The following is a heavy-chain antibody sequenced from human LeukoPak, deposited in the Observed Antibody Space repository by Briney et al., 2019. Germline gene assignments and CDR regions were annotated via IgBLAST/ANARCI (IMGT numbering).Heavy chain of an antibody. CDR2: ISSSSSYI. V-gene: IGHV3-21*04. J-gene: IGHJ2*01. CDR3: AKVAREWAL. CDR1: GLNFNSYA. Sequence: PGGSLRLSCAASGLNFNSYAMNWVRQAPGKGLEWVSSISSSSSYIYYADSVKGRFTISRDNAKNTLYLQMNSLRAEDTAVYYCAKVAREWALWGRGTLVTVSS. D-gene: IGHD2-8*01.